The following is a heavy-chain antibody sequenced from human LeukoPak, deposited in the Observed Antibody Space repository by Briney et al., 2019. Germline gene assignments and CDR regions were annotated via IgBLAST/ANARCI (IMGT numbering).Heavy chain of an antibody. CDR3: ARAYSSSWYYNWFDP. CDR1: GGSFSGYY. D-gene: IGHD6-13*01. CDR2: IYHSGST. J-gene: IGHJ5*02. V-gene: IGHV4-34*01. Sequence: PSETLSLTCAVYGGSFSGYYWSWIRQPPGKGLEWIGSIYHSGSTYYNPSLKSRVTISVDTSKNQFSLKLSSVTAADTAVYYCARAYSSSWYYNWFDPWGQGTLVTVSS.